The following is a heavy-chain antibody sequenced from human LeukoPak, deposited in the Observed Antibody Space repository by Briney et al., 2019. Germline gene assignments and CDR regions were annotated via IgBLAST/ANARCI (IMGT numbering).Heavy chain of an antibody. Sequence: ASVKVSCKASGYTFTSYGISWVRQAPGQGLEWMGWISAYNGNTNYAQKLQGRVTMTTDTSTSTAYMELRSLRSDDTAVYYCARVSVAGSMRGGSWNFWGQGTLVTVSS. D-gene: IGHD2-15*01. CDR2: ISAYNGNT. CDR3: ARVSVAGSMRGGSWNF. CDR1: GYTFTSYG. V-gene: IGHV1-18*04. J-gene: IGHJ4*02.